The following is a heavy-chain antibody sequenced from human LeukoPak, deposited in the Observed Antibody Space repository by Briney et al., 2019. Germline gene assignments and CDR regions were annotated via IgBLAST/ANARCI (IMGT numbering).Heavy chain of an antibody. CDR3: ASGNNWNYRFNWFDP. CDR2: INPNSGGT. CDR1: GYTFTGYY. V-gene: IGHV1-2*06. J-gene: IGHJ5*02. D-gene: IGHD1-7*01. Sequence: ASVKVSCKASGYTFTGYYMHWVRQAPGQGLEWMGRINPNSGGTNYAQKFQGRVTMTRDTSISTAYMELSRLRPDDAAVYYCASGNNWNYRFNWFDPWGQGTLVTVSS.